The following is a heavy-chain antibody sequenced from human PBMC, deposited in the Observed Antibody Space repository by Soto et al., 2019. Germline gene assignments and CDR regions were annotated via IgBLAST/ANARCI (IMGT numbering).Heavy chain of an antibody. CDR3: ASERYYYDSSGYYNPHDAFDI. Sequence: ASVKVSCKASGGTFSSYAISWVRQAPGQGLEWMGIINPSGGSTSYAQKFQGRVTMTRDTSTSTVYMELSSLRSEDTAVYYCASERYYYDSSGYYNPHDAFDIWGQGTMVTVSS. CDR2: INPSGGST. CDR1: GGTFSSYA. J-gene: IGHJ3*02. V-gene: IGHV1-46*03. D-gene: IGHD3-22*01.